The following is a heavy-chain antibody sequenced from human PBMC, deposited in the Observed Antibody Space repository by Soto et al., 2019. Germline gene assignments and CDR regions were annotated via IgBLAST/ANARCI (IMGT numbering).Heavy chain of an antibody. Sequence: SETLSLTCTVSGGSISSSSYYWGWIRQPPGKGLEWIGSIYYSGSTYYNPSLKSRVTISVDTSKNQFSLKLSSVTAADTAVYYCAGGYCSSTSCYHPFDYWGQGTLVTVSS. CDR1: GGSISSSSYY. J-gene: IGHJ4*02. D-gene: IGHD2-2*01. CDR3: AGGYCSSTSCYHPFDY. V-gene: IGHV4-39*01. CDR2: IYYSGST.